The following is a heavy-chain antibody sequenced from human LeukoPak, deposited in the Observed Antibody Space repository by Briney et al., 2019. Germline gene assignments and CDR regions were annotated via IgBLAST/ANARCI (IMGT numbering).Heavy chain of an antibody. V-gene: IGHV4-39*07. D-gene: IGHD3-16*02. CDR2: IYYSGST. Sequence: SETLSLTCTVSGGSISSSSYYWGWIRQPPGKGLEWIGSIYYSGSTYYNPSLKSRVTISVDTSKNQFSLKLSSVTAADTAVYYCARENLRLGELSFDYWGQGTLVTVSS. CDR1: GGSISSSSYY. J-gene: IGHJ4*02. CDR3: ARENLRLGELSFDY.